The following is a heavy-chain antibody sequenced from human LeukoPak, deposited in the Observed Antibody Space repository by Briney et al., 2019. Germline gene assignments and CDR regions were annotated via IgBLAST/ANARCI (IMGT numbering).Heavy chain of an antibody. CDR3: ARALPQWELLFSDLNTYFDY. J-gene: IGHJ4*02. V-gene: IGHV3-48*01. Sequence: PGGSLRLSCAASGFTFSSYSMNWVRQAPGKGLEWVSYISSSSSTIYYADSVKGRFTISRDNPKNSLYLQMNSLRAEDTAVYYCARALPQWELLFSDLNTYFDYWGQGTLVTVSS. CDR2: ISSSSSTI. D-gene: IGHD1-26*01. CDR1: GFTFSSYS.